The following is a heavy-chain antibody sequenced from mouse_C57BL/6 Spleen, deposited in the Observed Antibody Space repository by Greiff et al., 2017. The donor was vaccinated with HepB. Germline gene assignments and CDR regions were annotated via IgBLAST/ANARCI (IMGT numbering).Heavy chain of an antibody. CDR1: GFTFSSYA. D-gene: IGHD1-1*01. J-gene: IGHJ1*03. CDR3: ARDGRDNGSSYWYFDG. CDR2: ISDGGSYT. Sequence: EVQRVESGGGLVKPGGSLKLSCAASGFTFSSYAMSWVRQTPEKRLEWVATISDGGSYTYYPDNVKGRFTISRDNAKNNLYLQMSHLKSEDTAMYYCARDGRDNGSSYWYFDGWGTGTTVTVSS. V-gene: IGHV5-4*01.